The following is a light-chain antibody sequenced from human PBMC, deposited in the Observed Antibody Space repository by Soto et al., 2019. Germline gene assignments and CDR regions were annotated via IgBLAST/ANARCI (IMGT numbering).Light chain of an antibody. V-gene: IGKV3-15*01. J-gene: IGKJ1*01. CDR2: GAS. CDR3: QQYNNWWT. Sequence: EIVMTQSPATLSVSQGERATRSCRASQSVSSNLAWYQQKPGLAPRLLIYGASTRATGIPARFSGSGSGTEFTLTISSLQSEDFAVYYCQQYNNWWTFGQGTKVEIK. CDR1: QSVSSN.